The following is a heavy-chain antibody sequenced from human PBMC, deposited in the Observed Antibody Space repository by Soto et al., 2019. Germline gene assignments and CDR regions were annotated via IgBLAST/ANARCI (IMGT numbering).Heavy chain of an antibody. D-gene: IGHD1-26*01. Sequence: SVKVSCKASGGTFSSYAISWVRQAPGQGLEWMGGIIPIFGTANYAQKFQGRVTITADESTSTAYMELSSLRSEDTAVYYCARGSVGATPVDAFDIWGQGTMVNVSS. J-gene: IGHJ3*02. CDR3: ARGSVGATPVDAFDI. CDR2: IIPIFGTA. V-gene: IGHV1-69*13. CDR1: GGTFSSYA.